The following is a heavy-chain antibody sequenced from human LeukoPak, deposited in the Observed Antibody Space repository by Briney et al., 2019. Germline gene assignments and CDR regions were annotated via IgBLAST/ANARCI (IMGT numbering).Heavy chain of an antibody. CDR1: GFTVSSNY. J-gene: IGHJ6*03. CDR2: IYSGGST. D-gene: IGHD3-10*01. Sequence: PGGSLRLSCAASGFTVSSNYMSWVRQAQGKGREWVSVIYSGGSTYYADSVKGRFTISRDNSKNTLYLQMNSLRAEDTAVYYCARALTYGSGIVGYYYYYYMDVWGKGTTVTVSS. V-gene: IGHV3-53*01. CDR3: ARALTYGSGIVGYYYYYYMDV.